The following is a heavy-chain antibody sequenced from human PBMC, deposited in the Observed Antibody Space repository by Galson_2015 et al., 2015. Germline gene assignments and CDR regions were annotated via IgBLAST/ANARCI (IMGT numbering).Heavy chain of an antibody. CDR1: GGSISGYY. CDR2: IYYSGST. D-gene: IGHD6-13*01. V-gene: IGHV4-59*01. J-gene: IGHJ4*02. CDR3: ARQGSSCSNCLGY. Sequence: SETLSLTCTVSGGSISGYYWSWIRQPPGKGLEWIGYIYYSGSTSYNPSLKGRVTMSVDTSKNQFFLNLNSVTAADTAVYYCARQGSSCSNCLGYWGQGTLVTVSS.